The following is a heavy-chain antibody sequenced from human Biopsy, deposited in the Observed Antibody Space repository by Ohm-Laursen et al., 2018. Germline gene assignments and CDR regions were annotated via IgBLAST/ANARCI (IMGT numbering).Heavy chain of an antibody. CDR1: GDSDTTYY. J-gene: IGHJ6*02. CDR3: ARDSGILNYGNFKYYHYYGMDV. Sequence: TLSLTCIVSGDSDTTYYWSWIGQAPGQGLEWIGHIYYSGMTNYNPSLQSRVSISDDTSRNQVSLTLSSVTAADTAVYYCARDSGILNYGNFKYYHYYGMDVWGQGTKVTVSS. CDR2: IYYSGMT. D-gene: IGHD4-11*01. V-gene: IGHV4-59*02.